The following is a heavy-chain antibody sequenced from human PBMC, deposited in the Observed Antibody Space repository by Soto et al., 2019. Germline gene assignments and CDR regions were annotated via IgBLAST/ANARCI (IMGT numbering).Heavy chain of an antibody. D-gene: IGHD3-3*01. CDR1: GFTFTSYA. J-gene: IGHJ5*02. V-gene: IGHV3-23*01. CDR3: AMRDFGTLYIPGLVS. CDR2: ISGSGGDT. Sequence: EVQLLEPGGGLVQPGGSLRLSCSASGFTFTSYAMSWVRQAPGKGLEWVSGISGSGGDTKSADSVKGRFTISRDNFKKRLSLQLLTLSAEGTAVCYWAMRDFGTLYIPGLVSWGQGSVVTVTS.